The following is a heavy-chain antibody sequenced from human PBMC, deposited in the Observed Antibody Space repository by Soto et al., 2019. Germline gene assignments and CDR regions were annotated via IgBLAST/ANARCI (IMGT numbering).Heavy chain of an antibody. Sequence: GGSLRLSCAASGFTVSSNYMSWVRQAPGKGLEWVSVIYSGGSTYYADSVKGRFTISRDNSKNTLYLQMNSLRAEDTAVYYCARGQSRYYDILTADYWGQGTLVTVSS. D-gene: IGHD3-9*01. J-gene: IGHJ4*02. CDR3: ARGQSRYYDILTADY. CDR2: IYSGGST. CDR1: GFTVSSNY. V-gene: IGHV3-66*01.